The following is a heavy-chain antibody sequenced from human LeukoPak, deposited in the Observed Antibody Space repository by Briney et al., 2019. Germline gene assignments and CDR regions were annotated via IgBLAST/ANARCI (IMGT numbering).Heavy chain of an antibody. J-gene: IGHJ4*02. V-gene: IGHV1-8*03. D-gene: IGHD5/OR15-5a*01. CDR2: MNPNTANT. CDR1: RYDFTNYD. CDR3: ARVSMIGTFGY. Sequence: ASVKVSCKASRYDFTNYDLNWVRQAPGQGLEWMGWMNPNTANTGYAQKFQGRVTITGNTSISTAYMELSSLRSEDTAVYYCARVSMIGTFGYWGQGTLVTVSS.